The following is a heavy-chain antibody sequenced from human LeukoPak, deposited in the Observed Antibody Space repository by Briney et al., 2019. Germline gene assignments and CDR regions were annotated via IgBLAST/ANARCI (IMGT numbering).Heavy chain of an antibody. CDR1: GFSFSSNA. Sequence: PGGSLRLSCAASGFSFSSNAMSWVRQAPGKGLEWVSYISNGSKIINYADPVKGRFTISRDNAKKSLYLQMNSLRAEDTAVYYCARGPPYGSGGYYYMDVWGKGTTVTVSS. V-gene: IGHV3-48*04. CDR2: ISNGSKII. J-gene: IGHJ6*03. D-gene: IGHD3-10*01. CDR3: ARGPPYGSGGYYYMDV.